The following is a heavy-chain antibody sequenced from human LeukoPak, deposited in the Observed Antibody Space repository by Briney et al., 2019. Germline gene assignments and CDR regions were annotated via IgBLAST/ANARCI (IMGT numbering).Heavy chain of an antibody. J-gene: IGHJ4*02. CDR1: GYTFTNFD. CDR3: ARVGYSNSYDY. CDR2: MNPNTGNA. D-gene: IGHD4-11*01. V-gene: IGHV1-8*03. Sequence: ASVKVSCKASGYTFTNFDINWVRQATGQWLEWMGWMNPNTGNAGYAQKFQDRVTITWDASISTAYMDLSSLRSEDTAVYYCARVGYSNSYDYWGQGNLVTVSS.